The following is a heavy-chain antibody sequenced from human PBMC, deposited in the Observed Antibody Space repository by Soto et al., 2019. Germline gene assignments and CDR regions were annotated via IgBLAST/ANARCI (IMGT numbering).Heavy chain of an antibody. CDR1: GGTFSSYA. V-gene: IGHV1-69*13. CDR3: ARTLVDTAMAHYYGMDV. D-gene: IGHD5-18*01. J-gene: IGHJ6*02. Sequence: SVKVSCKASGGTFSSYAISWVRQAPGQGLEWMGGIVPIFGTANYAQKFQGRVTITADESTSTAYMELSSLRSEDTAVYYCARTLVDTAMAHYYGMDVWGQGTTVTVSS. CDR2: IVPIFGTA.